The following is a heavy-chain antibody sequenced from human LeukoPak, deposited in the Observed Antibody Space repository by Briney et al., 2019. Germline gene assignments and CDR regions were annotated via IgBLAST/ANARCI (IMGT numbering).Heavy chain of an antibody. Sequence: GGSLRLSCAASGFTFSSCGMHWVRQAPGKGLEWVAVISYDVKRQYYADSVKGRFTISRDNSKNTLYLQMNSLRAEDTAVYFCVKEQSSGSYRTSDYWGQGTQVTVSS. CDR1: GFTFSSCG. V-gene: IGHV3-30*18. CDR2: ISYDVKRQ. CDR3: VKEQSSGSYRTSDY. D-gene: IGHD3-10*01. J-gene: IGHJ4*02.